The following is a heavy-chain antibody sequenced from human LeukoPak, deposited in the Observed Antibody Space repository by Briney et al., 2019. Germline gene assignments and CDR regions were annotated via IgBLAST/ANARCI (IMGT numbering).Heavy chain of an antibody. D-gene: IGHD3-3*01. Sequence: SETLSLTCTVSGVSISSGSYYWSWFRRPAGKGLEWIGRIYTSGSTNYNPSLKSRITISLDTSKNQFSLKLSSVTAADTAVYYCARGQLTFWSGHFFDYWGQGTLVTVSS. V-gene: IGHV4-61*02. CDR3: ARGQLTFWSGHFFDY. J-gene: IGHJ4*02. CDR1: GVSISSGSYY. CDR2: IYTSGST.